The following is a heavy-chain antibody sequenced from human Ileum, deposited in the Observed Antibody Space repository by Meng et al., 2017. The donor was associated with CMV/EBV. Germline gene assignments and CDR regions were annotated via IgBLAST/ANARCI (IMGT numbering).Heavy chain of an antibody. D-gene: IGHD3-9*01. V-gene: IGHV3-23*04. CDR2: VSGTGETT. CDR1: GFTFSDCG. J-gene: IGHJ4*02. CDR3: VGLLTGYYSHW. Sequence: GRRVGSGGDSVQPGGSLRLSCAASGFTFSDCGMSWVRQAPGKGLEWISAVSGTGETTYYADSVKGRFAISRDNSKNTLYLQMNSLRADDTALYYCVGLLTGYYSHWWGQGTLVTVSS.